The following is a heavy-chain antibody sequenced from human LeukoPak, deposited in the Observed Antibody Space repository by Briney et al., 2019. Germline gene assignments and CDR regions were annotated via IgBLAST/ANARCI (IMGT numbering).Heavy chain of an antibody. Sequence: GGSPRLSCAAPGFSFDDYAIHWVRQAPGKGLEWVSLISGDGGSTFYADSVKGRFTISRDNSKNSLYLQMSSLRSEDTALYYCARESDSSGWYDSWGQGTLVTVSS. V-gene: IGHV3-43*02. CDR2: ISGDGGST. CDR1: GFSFDDYA. CDR3: ARESDSSGWYDS. D-gene: IGHD3-22*01. J-gene: IGHJ5*01.